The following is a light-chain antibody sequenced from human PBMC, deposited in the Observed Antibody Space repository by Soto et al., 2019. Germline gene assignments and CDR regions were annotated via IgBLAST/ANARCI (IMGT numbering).Light chain of an antibody. CDR3: AAWDDTLTRYV. V-gene: IGLV1-44*01. Sequence: QSVLTQPPSASETPGQTVSISCSGSNSNIASNTVNWYQHLPGTAPKLLIYYNNQRPSGVPDRFSASKSGTSASLAISGLQSDDESDYYCAAWDDTLTRYVFGTGTKLTVL. CDR1: NSNIASNT. J-gene: IGLJ1*01. CDR2: YNN.